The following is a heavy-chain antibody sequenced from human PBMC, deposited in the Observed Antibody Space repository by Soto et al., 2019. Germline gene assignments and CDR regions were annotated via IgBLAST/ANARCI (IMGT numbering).Heavy chain of an antibody. CDR3: ARHAPYTDLAARRGNWFDP. Sequence: SETLSLTCAVYGGSFSGYYWSWIRQPPGKGLEWIGEINHSGSTNYNPSLKSRVTISVDTSKNLFSLKLSSVTAADTAVYYCARHAPYTDLAARRGNWFDPWGQGTLVTVSS. CDR2: INHSGST. CDR1: GGSFSGYY. J-gene: IGHJ5*02. D-gene: IGHD6-6*01. V-gene: IGHV4-34*01.